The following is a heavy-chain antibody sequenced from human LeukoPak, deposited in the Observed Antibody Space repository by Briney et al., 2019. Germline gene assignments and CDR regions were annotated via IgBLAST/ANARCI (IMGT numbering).Heavy chain of an antibody. Sequence: ASVKVSCKASGYTFTSYYMHWVRQAPGQGLEWMGIINPSGGSTSYAQKFQGRVTMTRDMSTSTVYMELSSLRAEDTAVYFCARDTPMLAGPNLYYYMDVWGKGTTVTISS. CDR3: ARDTPMLAGPNLYYYMDV. J-gene: IGHJ6*03. D-gene: IGHD5-18*01. CDR1: GYTFTSYY. CDR2: INPSGGST. V-gene: IGHV1-46*01.